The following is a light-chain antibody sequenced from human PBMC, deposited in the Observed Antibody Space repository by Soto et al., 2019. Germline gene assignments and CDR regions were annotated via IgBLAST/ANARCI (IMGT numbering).Light chain of an antibody. CDR2: WAS. Sequence: DIVLTQSPDSLAVSLGERATINCKSSQNVLYKSNNENYLAWFQQKPGQPPKLLIYWASTRKSGVPDRFTGSGCGSDFTLTISSLQAEDVAVSYCQQYYNTPTYTVGQGTRLEI. CDR1: QNVLYKSNNENY. J-gene: IGKJ2*01. CDR3: QQYYNTPTYT. V-gene: IGKV4-1*01.